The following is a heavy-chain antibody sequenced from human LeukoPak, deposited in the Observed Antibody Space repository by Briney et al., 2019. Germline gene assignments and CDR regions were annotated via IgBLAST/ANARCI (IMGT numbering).Heavy chain of an antibody. CDR1: GFTFSSYG. J-gene: IGHJ3*02. Sequence: GGSLRLSCAASGFTFSSYGMHWVRQAPGKGLEWVAFIRYDGSNKYYADSVKGRFTISRDNSKNTLYLQMNSLRAEDTAVYYCAREDYTPYAFDIWGQGTMVTVSS. CDR3: AREDYTPYAFDI. V-gene: IGHV3-30*02. D-gene: IGHD4-11*01. CDR2: IRYDGSNK.